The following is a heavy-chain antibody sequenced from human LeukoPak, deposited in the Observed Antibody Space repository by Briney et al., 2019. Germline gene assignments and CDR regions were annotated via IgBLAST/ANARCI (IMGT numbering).Heavy chain of an antibody. CDR3: ARGLLVLYYYYGMDV. CDR1: GGSISSSSYY. V-gene: IGHV4-39*07. J-gene: IGHJ6*02. D-gene: IGHD6-13*01. CDR2: INHSGST. Sequence: SETLSLTCTVSGGSISSSSYYWGWIRQPPGTGLEWIGEINHSGSTNYNPSLKSRVTISVDTSKNQFSLKLSSVTAADTAVYYCARGLLVLYYYYGMDVWGQGTTVTVSS.